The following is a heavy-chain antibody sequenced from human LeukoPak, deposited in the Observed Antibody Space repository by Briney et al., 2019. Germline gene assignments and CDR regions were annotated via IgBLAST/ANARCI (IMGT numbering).Heavy chain of an antibody. J-gene: IGHJ4*02. CDR3: ASSRVGIAVAGTEFDFDY. CDR2: INPNSGGT. D-gene: IGHD6-19*01. CDR1: GYTFTGYY. V-gene: IGHV1-2*02. Sequence: SVKVSCKASGYTFTGYYMHWVRQAPGQGLEWMGWINPNSGGTNYAQKFQGRVTMTRYTSISTAYMELSRLRSDDTAVYYCASSRVGIAVAGTEFDFDYWGQGNLVTVSS.